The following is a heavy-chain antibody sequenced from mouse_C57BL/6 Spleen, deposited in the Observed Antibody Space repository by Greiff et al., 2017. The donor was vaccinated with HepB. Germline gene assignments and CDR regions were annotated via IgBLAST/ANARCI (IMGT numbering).Heavy chain of an antibody. D-gene: IGHD1-1*01. V-gene: IGHV1-72*01. CDR2: IDPNSGGT. J-gene: IGHJ2*01. CDR1: GYTFTSYW. Sequence: VQLQQPGAELVKPGASVKLSCKASGYTFTSYWMHWVKQRPGRGLEWIGRIDPNSGGTKYNEKFKSKATLTVDKPSSTAYIQLSSLTSEDSAVYYCARVYYGSSYVYFDYWGQGTTLTVSS. CDR3: ARVYYGSSYVYFDY.